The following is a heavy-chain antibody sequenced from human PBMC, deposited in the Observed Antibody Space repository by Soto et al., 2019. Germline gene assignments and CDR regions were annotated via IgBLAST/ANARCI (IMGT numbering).Heavy chain of an antibody. D-gene: IGHD3-22*01. CDR2: IIPIFGTA. Sequence: GASVKVSCKASGGTFSSYAISWVRQASGQGLEWMGGIIPIFGTANYAQKFQGRVTITADESTSTAYMELSSLRSEDTAVYYCAIFYYDSSGHSFDYWGQGTLVTVPQ. CDR1: GGTFSSYA. V-gene: IGHV1-69*13. J-gene: IGHJ4*02. CDR3: AIFYYDSSGHSFDY.